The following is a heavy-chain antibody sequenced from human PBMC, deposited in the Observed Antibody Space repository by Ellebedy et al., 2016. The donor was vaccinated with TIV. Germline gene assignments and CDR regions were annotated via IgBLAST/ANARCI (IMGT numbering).Heavy chain of an antibody. V-gene: IGHV3-23*01. CDR2: VSGSGGST. Sequence: GESLKISCATSGFTFSTYAMCWVRQAPGKGLEWVSGVSGSGGSTYYTDSVKGRFTISRDNSKNTVYLQINSLRAEDTAIYYCVKDSEWDLHVNDAFDIWGQGTMVTVSS. J-gene: IGHJ3*02. CDR1: GFTFSTYA. D-gene: IGHD1-26*01. CDR3: VKDSEWDLHVNDAFDI.